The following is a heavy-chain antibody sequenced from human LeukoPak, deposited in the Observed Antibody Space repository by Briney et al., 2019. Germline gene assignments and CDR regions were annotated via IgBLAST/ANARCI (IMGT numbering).Heavy chain of an antibody. CDR1: GFTFSSYW. CDR3: AREHLSLLWFGEADY. D-gene: IGHD3-10*01. V-gene: IGHV3-74*01. CDR2: INSDGSST. Sequence: GGSLRLSCAASGFTFSSYWMHWVRQAPGKGLVWVSRINSDGSSTSYADSVKGRFTISRDNAKNTLYLQMNSLRAEDTAVYYCAREHLSLLWFGEADYWGQGTLVTVSS. J-gene: IGHJ4*02.